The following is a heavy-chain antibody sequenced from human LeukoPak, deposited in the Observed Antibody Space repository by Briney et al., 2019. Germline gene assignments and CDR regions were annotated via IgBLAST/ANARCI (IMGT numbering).Heavy chain of an antibody. CDR3: ARVVPAAIRRAFDI. CDR2: IYYSGST. Sequence: SQTLSLTCTVSGGSISSGGYYWSWIRQHPGKGLEWIGYIYYSGSTYYNPSLKSRVTISVDTSKNQFSLKLSSVTAADTAVYYCARVVPAAIRRAFDIWGQGTMVAVSS. J-gene: IGHJ3*02. V-gene: IGHV4-31*03. CDR1: GGSISSGGYY. D-gene: IGHD2-2*01.